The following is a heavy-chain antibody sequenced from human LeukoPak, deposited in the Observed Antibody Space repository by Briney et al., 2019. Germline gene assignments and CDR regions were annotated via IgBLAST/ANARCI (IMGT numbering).Heavy chain of an antibody. CDR1: GYTFTGYY. J-gene: IGHJ5*02. V-gene: IGHV1-2*06. Sequence: ASVKVSCKASGYTFTGYYMHWVRQAPGQGLEWMGRINPNSGGTNYAQKFQGRVTMTRDTSISTAYMELSRLRSDDTAVYYCARDLPFAGPVYEAAGNLWDWFDPWGQGTLVTVSS. CDR3: ARDLPFAGPVYEAAGNLWDWFDP. CDR2: INPNSGGT. D-gene: IGHD6-13*01.